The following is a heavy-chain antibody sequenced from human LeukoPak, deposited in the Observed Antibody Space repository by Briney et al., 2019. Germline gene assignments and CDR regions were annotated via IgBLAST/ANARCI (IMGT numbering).Heavy chain of an antibody. CDR3: ARVDSGSACAS. CDR1: GFTLSSYS. D-gene: IGHD6-19*01. J-gene: IGHJ1*01. CDR2: ISNNGGST. Sequence: GGSLRLSCAASGFTLSSYSMHWVRQAPGRGLEFVSAISNNGGSTYYANSVKGRFTISRDISKNTLYLQMGSLRPEDMAVYYCARVDSGSACASWGQGILVTVSS. V-gene: IGHV3-64*01.